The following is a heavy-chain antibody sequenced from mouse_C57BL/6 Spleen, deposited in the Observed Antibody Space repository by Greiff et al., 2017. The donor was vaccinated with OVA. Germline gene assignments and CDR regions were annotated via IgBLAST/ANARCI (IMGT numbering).Heavy chain of an antibody. CDR2: ISSGSSTI. CDR1: GFTFSDYG. D-gene: IGHD1-1*01. J-gene: IGHJ2*01. V-gene: IGHV5-17*01. CDR3: ARFGGSSLDY. Sequence: EVQRVESGGGLVKPGGSLKLSCAASGFTFSDYGMHWVRQAPEKGLEWVAYISSGSSTIYYADTVKGRFTISRDNAKNTLFLQMTSLRSEDTAMYYCARFGGSSLDYWGQGTTLTVSS.